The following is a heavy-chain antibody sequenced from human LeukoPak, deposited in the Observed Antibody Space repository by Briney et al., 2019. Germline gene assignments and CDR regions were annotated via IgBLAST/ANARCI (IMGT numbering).Heavy chain of an antibody. CDR1: GGSFSGYY. V-gene: IGHV4-34*09. CDR2: INHSGST. CDR3: ARVAFEGVIVDY. J-gene: IGHJ4*02. D-gene: IGHD3-16*02. Sequence: PSETLSLTCAVYGGSFSGYYWSWIRQPPGKGLEWIGEINHSGSTNYNPSLKSRVTISVDTSKNQFSLKLSSVTAADTAVYYCARVAFEGVIVDYWGQGTLVTVSS.